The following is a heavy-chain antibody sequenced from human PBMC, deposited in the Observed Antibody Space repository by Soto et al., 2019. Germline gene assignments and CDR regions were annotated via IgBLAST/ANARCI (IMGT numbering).Heavy chain of an antibody. CDR3: ASVCSSTSCYYYYYMDV. V-gene: IGHV3-21*01. D-gene: IGHD2-2*01. CDR1: GFTFSSYS. CDR2: ISSSSSYI. Sequence: EVQLVESGGGLVKPGGSPRLSCAASGFTFSSYSMNWVRQAPGKGLEWVSSISSSSSYIYYADSVKGRFTISRDNAENSLYLQMNSLRAEDTAVYYCASVCSSTSCYYYYYMDVWGKGTTVTVSS. J-gene: IGHJ6*03.